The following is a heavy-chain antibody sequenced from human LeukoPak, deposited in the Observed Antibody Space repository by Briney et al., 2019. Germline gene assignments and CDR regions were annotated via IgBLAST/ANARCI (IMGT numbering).Heavy chain of an antibody. D-gene: IGHD3-9*01. CDR2: IYYSGST. Sequence: SQTLSLTCTVSGGSISSGSYYWSWIRQPPGKGLEWIGYIYYSGSTNYNPSLKSRVTISVDTSKNQFSLKLSSVTAADTAVYYCARERYYDILTGYYYYYYYYMDVWGKGTTVTISS. CDR1: GGSISSGSYY. V-gene: IGHV4-61*01. CDR3: ARERYYDILTGYYYYYYYYMDV. J-gene: IGHJ6*03.